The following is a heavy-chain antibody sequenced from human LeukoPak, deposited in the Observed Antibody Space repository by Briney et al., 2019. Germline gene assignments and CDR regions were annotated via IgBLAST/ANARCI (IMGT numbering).Heavy chain of an antibody. D-gene: IGHD6-13*01. J-gene: IGHJ5*02. V-gene: IGHV4-39*01. Sequence: SETLSLTCTVSGGSISSSSYYWGWIRLPPGKGLEWIGSIYYSGSTYYNPSLKSRVTISVDTSKNQFSPKLSSVTAADTAVYYCARHWGGIAAPYPQNNCFDPWGQGTLVTVSS. CDR2: IYYSGST. CDR3: ARHWGGIAAPYPQNNCFDP. CDR1: GGSISSSSYY.